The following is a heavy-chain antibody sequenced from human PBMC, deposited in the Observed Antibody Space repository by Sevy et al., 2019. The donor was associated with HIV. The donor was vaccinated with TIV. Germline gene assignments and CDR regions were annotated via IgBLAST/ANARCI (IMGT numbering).Heavy chain of an antibody. CDR2: VNSDGSST. D-gene: IGHD2-15*01. CDR1: GFTLSSYW. J-gene: IGHJ4*02. Sequence: GGSLRLSCAASGFTLSSYWMHWVRKAPGKGPVWVSGVNSDGSSTNYADSVKDQFTMSRDSAKNTLYLQMNSLRAEDTAVYFCVAANTWQDYWGQGTLVTVSS. V-gene: IGHV3-74*01. CDR3: VAANTWQDY.